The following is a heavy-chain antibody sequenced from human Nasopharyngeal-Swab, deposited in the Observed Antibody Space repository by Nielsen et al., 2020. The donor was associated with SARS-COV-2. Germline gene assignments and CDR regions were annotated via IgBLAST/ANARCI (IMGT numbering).Heavy chain of an antibody. CDR1: GGSISSYY. CDR2: IYTSGST. CDR3: ARDPSTIFGGGIGMDV. V-gene: IGHV4-4*07. D-gene: IGHD3-3*01. Sequence: SETLSLTCTVSGGSISSYYWSWIRQPAGKGLEWIGRIYTSGSTNYNPSLKSRVTMSVDTPKNQFSLKLSSVTAADTAVYYCARDPSTIFGGGIGMDVWGQGTTVTVSS. J-gene: IGHJ6*02.